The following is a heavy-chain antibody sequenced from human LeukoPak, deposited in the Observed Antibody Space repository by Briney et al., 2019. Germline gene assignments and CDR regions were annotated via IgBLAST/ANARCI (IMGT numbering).Heavy chain of an antibody. CDR3: ARDRIEQQRTLGRSSNYYYYYYMDV. J-gene: IGHJ6*03. D-gene: IGHD6-13*01. Sequence: GGSLRLSCAASEFTFSSYNMNWVRQAPGKGLEWVSYISSGSSTIYYADSVKGRFTISRDNAKNSLYLQMNSLRAEDTAVYYCARDRIEQQRTLGRSSNYYYYYYMDVWGKGTTVTVSS. V-gene: IGHV3-48*01. CDR1: EFTFSSYN. CDR2: ISSGSSTI.